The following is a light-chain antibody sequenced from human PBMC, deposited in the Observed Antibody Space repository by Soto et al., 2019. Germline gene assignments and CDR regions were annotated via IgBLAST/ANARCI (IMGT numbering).Light chain of an antibody. V-gene: IGKV3-11*01. CDR1: QSVSSY. CDR2: DAS. J-gene: IGKJ1*01. CDR3: QQRSNWGGWT. Sequence: EIVLTQSPATLSLSPGERATLSCRASQSVSSYLAWYQQKPGQAPRLLIYDASNRATGIPARFSGSGSGTDFPLTISSLELEDFAVYYCQQRSNWGGWTLGQGTKGDIK.